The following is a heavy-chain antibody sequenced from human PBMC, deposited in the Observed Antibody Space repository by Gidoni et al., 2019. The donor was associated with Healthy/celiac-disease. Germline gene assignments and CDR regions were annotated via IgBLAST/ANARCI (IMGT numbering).Heavy chain of an antibody. CDR3: ARSKLERQPYYYGMDV. V-gene: IGHV5-51*01. J-gene: IGHJ6*04. D-gene: IGHD1-1*01. CDR1: GYSFTSYW. Sequence: EVQLVQSGAEVKKPGESLKISCKGSGYSFTSYWIGWVRQMPGKGLEWLGIIYPGDSDTRYSPSFQGQVTISADKSISTAYLQWSSLKASDTAMYYCARSKLERQPYYYGMDVWGKGTTVTVSS. CDR2: IYPGDSDT.